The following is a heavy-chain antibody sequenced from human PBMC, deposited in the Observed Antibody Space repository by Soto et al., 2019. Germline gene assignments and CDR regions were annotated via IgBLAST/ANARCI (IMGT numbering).Heavy chain of an antibody. CDR1: GFTFSDYY. D-gene: IGHD2-2*01. Sequence: QVQLVESGGGLVKPGGSLRLSCAASGFTFSDYYMSWIRQAPGKGLEWVSYISSSGSTIYYADSVKGRFTIARDNAKNSLYRQMNSLRAEDTAVYYCARDLVTKEYQLFGWFDPWGQGTLVTVSS. J-gene: IGHJ5*02. CDR2: ISSSGSTI. V-gene: IGHV3-11*01. CDR3: ARDLVTKEYQLFGWFDP.